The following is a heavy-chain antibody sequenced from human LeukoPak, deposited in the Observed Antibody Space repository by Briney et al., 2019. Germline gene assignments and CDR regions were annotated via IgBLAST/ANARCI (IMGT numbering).Heavy chain of an antibody. V-gene: IGHV4-59*01. CDR3: ARVPMPDYYGMDV. CDR2: IYYSGST. Sequence: SETLSLTCTVSGGSISSYYWSWIRQPPGKGLEWIGYIYYSGSTNYNPSLKSRVTISVDTSKNQFSLKLSSVTAADTAVYYCARVPMPDYYGMDVWGQGTTVTVSS. CDR1: GGSISSYY. D-gene: IGHD2-2*01. J-gene: IGHJ6*02.